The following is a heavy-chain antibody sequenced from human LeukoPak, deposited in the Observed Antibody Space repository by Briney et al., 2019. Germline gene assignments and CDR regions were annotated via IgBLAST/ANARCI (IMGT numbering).Heavy chain of an antibody. CDR3: ARDSSGYSRFDP. V-gene: IGHV4-31*03. CDR1: GGSISSGGYY. J-gene: IGHJ5*02. CDR2: IYYSGST. Sequence: SQTLSLTCTVSGGSISSGGYYWSWIRQHPGKGLEWIGYIYYSGSTYYNPSLKSRVAISVDTSKNQFSLKLSSVTAADTAVYYCARDSSGYSRFDPWGQGTLVTVSP. D-gene: IGHD3-22*01.